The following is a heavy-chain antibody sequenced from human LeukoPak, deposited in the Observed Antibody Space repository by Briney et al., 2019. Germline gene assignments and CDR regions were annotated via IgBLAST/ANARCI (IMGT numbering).Heavy chain of an antibody. CDR2: IYSGGRT. Sequence: QPGGSLRLSCAVSGFTFSNYAMSWVRQAPGKGLEWVSVIYSGGRTYYADSVKGRFTISRDNSKNTLYLQMNRLRAEDTAVYYCARAGPSSSWHQFDYWGQGTLVTVSS. V-gene: IGHV3-66*01. J-gene: IGHJ4*02. D-gene: IGHD6-13*01. CDR1: GFTFSNYA. CDR3: ARAGPSSSWHQFDY.